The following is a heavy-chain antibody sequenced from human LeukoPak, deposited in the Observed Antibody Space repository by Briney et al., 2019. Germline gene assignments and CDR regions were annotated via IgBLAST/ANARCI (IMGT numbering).Heavy chain of an antibody. V-gene: IGHV4-39*07. J-gene: IGHJ4*02. CDR3: ARGGLSGWLLREYYFDY. CDR2: IYYSGST. D-gene: IGHD3-22*01. Sequence: SETLSLTCTVSGGSISSSSYYWGWIRQPPGKGLEWIGSIYYSGSTYYNPSLKSRVTISVDTSKNQFSLKLSSVTAADTAVYYCARGGLSGWLLREYYFDYWGQGTLVTVSS. CDR1: GGSISSSSYY.